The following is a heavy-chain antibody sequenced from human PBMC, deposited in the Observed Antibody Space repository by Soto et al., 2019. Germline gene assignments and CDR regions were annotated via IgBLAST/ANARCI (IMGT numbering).Heavy chain of an antibody. CDR1: GGSINSYN. CDR3: ARLYGLDAFDI. V-gene: IGHV4-59*08. J-gene: IGHJ3*02. CDR2: IYYSGST. Sequence: SETLSLTCTVSGGSINSYNWSWIRQPPGKGLEWIGYIYYSGSTNYNPSLKGRVTISVDTSKNQFSLKLSSVTAADTAVYYCARLYGLDAFDIWGQGTMVTVSS. D-gene: IGHD3-16*02.